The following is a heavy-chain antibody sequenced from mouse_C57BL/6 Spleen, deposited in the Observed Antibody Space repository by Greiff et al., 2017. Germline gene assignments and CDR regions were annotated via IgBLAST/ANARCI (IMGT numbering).Heavy chain of an antibody. J-gene: IGHJ4*01. D-gene: IGHD1-1*01. CDR3: ARDRYYGGYAMDY. CDR2: ISDGGSYT. Sequence: EVKLVESGGGLVKPGGSLKLSCAASGFTFSSYAMSWVRQTPEKRLEWVATISDGGSYTYYPDNVKGRFTISRDNAKNNLYLQMSHLKSEDTAMYYCARDRYYGGYAMDYWGQGTSVTVSS. CDR1: GFTFSSYA. V-gene: IGHV5-4*01.